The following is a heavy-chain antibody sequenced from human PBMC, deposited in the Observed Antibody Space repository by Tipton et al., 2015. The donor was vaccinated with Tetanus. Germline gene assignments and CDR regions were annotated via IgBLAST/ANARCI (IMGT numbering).Heavy chain of an antibody. D-gene: IGHD6-13*01. Sequence: QLVQSGAEVKKPGSSVKVSCKASGGNFYGSAIIWVRQAPGQGLEWLGGFIPIFGSPTYAQKFQGRVTITADASTTTVYLDVDSLTSDDTAVYYCARALIEAAGDYGDYWGQGTLVTVSS. CDR3: ARALIEAAGDYGDY. J-gene: IGHJ4*02. CDR1: GGNFYGSA. V-gene: IGHV1-69*01. CDR2: FIPIFGSP.